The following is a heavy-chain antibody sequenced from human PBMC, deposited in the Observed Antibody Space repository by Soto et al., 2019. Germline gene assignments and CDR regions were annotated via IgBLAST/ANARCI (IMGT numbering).Heavy chain of an antibody. CDR1: GGSIISGDYY. CDR3: ARGFLHMGYSSSAGCWFDP. J-gene: IGHJ5*02. V-gene: IGHV4-30-4*01. Sequence: SATLSVTCTVSGGSIISGDYYWSWIRQPPGKGPEWIVYIYYSGSTYYSPSLKSRVTISVDTSKNQFSLKLSSVTAADTAVYYCARGFLHMGYSSSAGCWFDPWGQGTLVTV. CDR2: IYYSGST. D-gene: IGHD6-13*01.